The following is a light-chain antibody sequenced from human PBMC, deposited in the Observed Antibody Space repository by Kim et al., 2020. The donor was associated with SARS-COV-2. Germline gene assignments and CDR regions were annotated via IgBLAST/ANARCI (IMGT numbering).Light chain of an antibody. J-gene: IGLJ2*01. Sequence: SYELTQPPSVSVSPGQTASITCSGDKLGDKYACWYQQKPGQSPVLVIYQDSKRPSGIPERFSGSNSGNTATLTISGTHAMDEADYYCQAWDSSTTYVFGGGTKLTVL. CDR3: QAWDSSTTYV. CDR2: QDS. CDR1: KLGDKY. V-gene: IGLV3-1*01.